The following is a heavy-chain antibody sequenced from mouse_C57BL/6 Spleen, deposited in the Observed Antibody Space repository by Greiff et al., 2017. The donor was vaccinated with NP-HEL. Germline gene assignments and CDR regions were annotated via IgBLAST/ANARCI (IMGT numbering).Heavy chain of an antibody. CDR2: INPSTGGT. CDR1: GYSFTGYY. D-gene: IGHD2-1*01. Sequence: VQLQQSGPELVKPGASVKISCKASGYSFTGYYMNWVKQSPEKSLEWIGEINPSTGGTTYNQKFKAKATLTVDKSSSTAYMQLKSLTSEDSAVYYCARDYYALYYFDYWGQGTTLTVSS. J-gene: IGHJ2*01. CDR3: ARDYYALYYFDY. V-gene: IGHV1-42*01.